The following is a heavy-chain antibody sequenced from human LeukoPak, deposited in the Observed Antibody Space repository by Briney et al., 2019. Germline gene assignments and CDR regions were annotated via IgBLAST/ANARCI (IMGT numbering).Heavy chain of an antibody. V-gene: IGHV1-69*01. CDR1: GGTFSSYA. J-gene: IGHJ6*03. D-gene: IGHD3-10*01. CDR2: IIPIFGTA. CDR3: ARSYYYGSGSSRYYYYYYMDV. Sequence: SVKVSCKASGGTFSSYAISWVRQAPGQGLEWMGGIIPIFGTANYAQKFQGRVTITADESTSTAYMELSSLRSEDTAVYYCARSYYYGSGSSRYYYYYYMDVWGKGTTVTISS.